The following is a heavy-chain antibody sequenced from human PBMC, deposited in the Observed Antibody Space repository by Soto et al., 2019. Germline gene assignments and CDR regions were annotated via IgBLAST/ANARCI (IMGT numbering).Heavy chain of an antibody. CDR3: ARHKGRYCSGGSCYSAAYYYYYMDV. D-gene: IGHD2-15*01. CDR1: GCSFISYW. J-gene: IGHJ6*03. Sequence: PGESLKNSCKGSGCSFISYWIGWVRQMTGKGLEWMGIIYPGDSDTRYSPSFQGQVTISADKSISTAYLQWSSLKASDTAMYYCARHKGRYCSGGSCYSAAYYYYYMDVWGKGTTVTVSS. V-gene: IGHV5-51*01. CDR2: IYPGDSDT.